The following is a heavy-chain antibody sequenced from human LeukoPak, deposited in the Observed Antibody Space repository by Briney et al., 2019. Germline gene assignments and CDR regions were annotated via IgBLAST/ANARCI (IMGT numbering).Heavy chain of an antibody. D-gene: IGHD6-19*01. CDR2: IGAYNGNT. J-gene: IGHJ4*02. CDR1: GYTFTSYG. V-gene: IGHV1-18*01. Sequence: ASVKVSCKASGYTFTSYGISWVRQAPGQGLEWMGWIGAYNGNTNYAQKLQGRVTMTTDTSTSTAYMELRSLRSDDTAVYYCARDYRIAVADRALNYWGQGTLVTVSS. CDR3: ARDYRIAVADRALNY.